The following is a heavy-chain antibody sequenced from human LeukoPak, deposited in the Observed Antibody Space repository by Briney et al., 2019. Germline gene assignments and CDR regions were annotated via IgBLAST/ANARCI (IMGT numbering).Heavy chain of an antibody. CDR3: AKEGTARISTWYDN. Sequence: PGGSLGLSCEAPVFTSMNFAMPGVRRAQARGLEGGEVISYEGGTTYYADSVKGRFTISRDNSRNTLFLQMDSLRPEDTAVYYCAKEGTARISTWYDNWGQGTLVTVSS. J-gene: IGHJ4*02. D-gene: IGHD6-13*01. V-gene: IGHV3-30*18. CDR2: ISYEGGTT. CDR1: VFTSMNFA.